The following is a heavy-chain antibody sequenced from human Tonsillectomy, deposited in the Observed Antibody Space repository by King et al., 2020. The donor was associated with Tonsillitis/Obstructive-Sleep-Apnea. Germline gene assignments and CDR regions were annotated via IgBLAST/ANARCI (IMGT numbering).Heavy chain of an antibody. CDR2: IWYDGSNK. Sequence: VQLVESGGGVVQPGRSLRLSCAASGFTFSSYGMHWVRQAPGKGLEGVAVIWYDGSNKYYADSVKGRFPISRDNSKNTLYLQMNSLRAEDTAVYYCARGRGAAAGPDAFDIWGQGTMVTVSS. CDR1: GFTFSSYG. V-gene: IGHV3-33*01. J-gene: IGHJ3*02. D-gene: IGHD6-13*01. CDR3: ARGRGAAAGPDAFDI.